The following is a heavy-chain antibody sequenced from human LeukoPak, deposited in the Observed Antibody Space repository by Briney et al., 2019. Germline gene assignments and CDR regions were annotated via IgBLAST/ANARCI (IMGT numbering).Heavy chain of an antibody. Sequence: PGGSLRLSCAASGFTFSTYEMNWVRQAPGKGPHRLPLTNNSATTIHNADTLKGRPTNPTNNPNNSLYLQMNSLRAKDTAVYYCVRHKSDGDGYKVNAFDISGQGTTVTVSS. CDR1: GFTFSTYE. J-gene: IGHJ3*02. D-gene: IGHD5-24*01. V-gene: IGHV3-48*03. CDR2: TNNSATTI. CDR3: VRHKSDGDGYKVNAFDI.